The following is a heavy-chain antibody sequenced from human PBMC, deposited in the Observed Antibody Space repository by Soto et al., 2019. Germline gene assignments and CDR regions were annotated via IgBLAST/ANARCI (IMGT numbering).Heavy chain of an antibody. CDR1: GFTFSSYG. D-gene: IGHD5-18*01. CDR3: AKDWDTAMVYYFDY. V-gene: IGHV3-30*18. Sequence: GGSLRLSCAASGFTFSSYGMHWVRQAPGKGLEWVAVISYDGSNKYYADSVKGRFTISRDNAKNSLYLQMNSLRAEDTALYYCAKDWDTAMVYYFDYWGQGTLVTVSS. J-gene: IGHJ4*02. CDR2: ISYDGSNK.